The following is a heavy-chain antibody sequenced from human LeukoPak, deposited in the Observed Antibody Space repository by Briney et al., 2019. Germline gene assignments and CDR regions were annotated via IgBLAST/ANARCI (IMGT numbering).Heavy chain of an antibody. CDR2: TSPDGNSQ. J-gene: IGHJ5*01. Sequence: GGSLRLSCAASGFTFSRYAMHWVRQAPGKGLEWVAVTSPDGNSQYYADSVKGRFTISRDNSKNTVCLQMNSLSTEDTAVYSCFTGSAYYYDSWGQGTLVTVSS. D-gene: IGHD3-22*01. CDR1: GFTFSRYA. CDR3: FTGSAYYYDS. V-gene: IGHV3-30*01.